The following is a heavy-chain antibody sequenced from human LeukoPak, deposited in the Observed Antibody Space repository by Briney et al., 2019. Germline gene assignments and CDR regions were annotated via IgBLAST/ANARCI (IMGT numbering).Heavy chain of an antibody. D-gene: IGHD5-18*01. CDR2: IWIDGTNE. Sequence: GGSLRLSCAASGFTFSTYGMHWVRQAPGKGLEWVAVIWIDGTNENYAGSVKGRFSIPRDNSKNTLYLQTNNLRAGDTAVYYCARGRGYGLLNPNFDHWRQGTLLTVSS. CDR3: ARGRGYGLLNPNFDH. CDR1: GFTFSTYG. J-gene: IGHJ4*02. V-gene: IGHV3-33*01.